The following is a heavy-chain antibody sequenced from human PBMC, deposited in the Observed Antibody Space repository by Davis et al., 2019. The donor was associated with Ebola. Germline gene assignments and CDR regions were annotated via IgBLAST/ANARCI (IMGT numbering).Heavy chain of an antibody. CDR3: ARDIRRYSSGWYPVGY. D-gene: IGHD6-19*01. CDR1: VYTFTSPG. J-gene: IGHJ4*02. V-gene: IGHV1-18*01. Sequence: SVNVSFMPSVYTFTSPGLCWVRQAPGLGFEWMGWISAYNGNTNYAQKLQGRVTMTTDTSTSTAYMELRSLRSDDTAVYYCARDIRRYSSGWYPVGYGGQGTLVTVS. CDR2: ISAYNGNT.